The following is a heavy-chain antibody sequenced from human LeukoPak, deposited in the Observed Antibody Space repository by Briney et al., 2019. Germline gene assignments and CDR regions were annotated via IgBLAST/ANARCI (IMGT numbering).Heavy chain of an antibody. CDR2: IKEDGSEK. CDR1: GFTFSSYW. V-gene: IGHV3-7*01. Sequence: GGSLRLSCAASGFTFSSYWMSWVRQAPGKGLEWVANIKEDGSEKFHVGSVRGRFTISRDNAKNSLYLQMNSLRAEDTAVYHCARGRVQLWSSYYYYMDVWGKGTTVTVSS. D-gene: IGHD5-18*01. J-gene: IGHJ6*03. CDR3: ARGRVQLWSSYYYYMDV.